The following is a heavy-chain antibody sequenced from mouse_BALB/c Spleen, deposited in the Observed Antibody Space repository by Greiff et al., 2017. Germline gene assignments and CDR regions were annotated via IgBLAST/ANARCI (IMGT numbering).Heavy chain of an antibody. V-gene: IGHV1-5*01. D-gene: IGHD1-2*01. Sequence: EVQLQQSGPVLARPGASVKMSCKASGYSFTSYWLHWVKQRPGQGLEWIGAIYPGNSDTSYNQKFKGKAKLTAVTSASTAYMELSSLTNEDSAVYYCTRPIHYYGYLDYWGQGTTLTVSS. CDR3: TRPIHYYGYLDY. CDR2: IYPGNSDT. CDR1: GYSFTSYW. J-gene: IGHJ2*01.